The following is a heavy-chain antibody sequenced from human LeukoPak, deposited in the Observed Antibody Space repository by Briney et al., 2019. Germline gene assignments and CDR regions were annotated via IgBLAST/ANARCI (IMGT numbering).Heavy chain of an antibody. Sequence: PGGSLRLSCAASGFTFSSYAMSWVRQAPGKGLEWVSLIRGNGSNTYYADSVKGRFTVSRDNSRNTLYLQMNSLRVGDTALYYCAKDQLNRFCSGGTCSITHDYWGQGTLVTVSS. CDR2: IRGNGSNT. D-gene: IGHD2-15*01. CDR3: AKDQLNRFCSGGTCSITHDY. CDR1: GFTFSSYA. V-gene: IGHV3-23*01. J-gene: IGHJ4*02.